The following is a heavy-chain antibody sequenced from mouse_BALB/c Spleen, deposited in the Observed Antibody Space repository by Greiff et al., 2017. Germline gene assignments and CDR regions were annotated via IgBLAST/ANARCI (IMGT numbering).Heavy chain of an antibody. Sequence: EVKVVESGPSLVKPSQTLSLTCSVTGDSITSGYWNWIRKFPGNKLEYMGYISYSGSTYYNPSLKSRISITRDTSKNQYYLQLNSVTTEDTATYYCARSSLLRLRGYAMDYWGQGTSVTVSS. D-gene: IGHD1-2*01. V-gene: IGHV3-8*02. J-gene: IGHJ4*01. CDR2: ISYSGST. CDR3: ARSSLLRLRGYAMDY. CDR1: GDSITSGY.